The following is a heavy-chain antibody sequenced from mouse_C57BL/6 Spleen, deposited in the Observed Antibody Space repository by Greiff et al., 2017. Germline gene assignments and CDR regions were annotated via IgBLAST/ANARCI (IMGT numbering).Heavy chain of an antibody. V-gene: IGHV3-6*01. CDR1: GYSITSGYY. Sequence: EVKLQESGPGLVKPSQSLSLTCSVTGYSITSGYYWHWIRQFPGNKLEWMGYISYDGSNNYNPSLKNRISITRDTSKNQFFLKLNSVTTEDTATYYCARDAYGNYYAPFDYWGQGTTLTVSS. CDR3: ARDAYGNYYAPFDY. CDR2: ISYDGSN. D-gene: IGHD2-1*01. J-gene: IGHJ2*01.